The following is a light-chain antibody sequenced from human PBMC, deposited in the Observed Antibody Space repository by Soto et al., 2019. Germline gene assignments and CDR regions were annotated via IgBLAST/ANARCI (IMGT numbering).Light chain of an antibody. Sequence: EIVMTQSPATLSVSPGEKATLSCRASQSVSTNLAWYQQKPGQAPRLLMYGASTRATGIPARFSGSGSGTEFTLTISSLQSEDFAVYYCQQYHNWPPYTFGQGPKLELK. V-gene: IGKV3-15*01. CDR1: QSVSTN. CDR2: GAS. J-gene: IGKJ2*01. CDR3: QQYHNWPPYT.